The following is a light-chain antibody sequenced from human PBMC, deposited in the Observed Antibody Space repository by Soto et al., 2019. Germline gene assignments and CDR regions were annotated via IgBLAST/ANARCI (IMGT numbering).Light chain of an antibody. CDR1: QSVSNY. CDR2: GAS. Sequence: EIVLTQSPGTLSLSPGERATISCRASQSVSNYLVWYQQKPGQAPRLLIYGASSRATGIPDRFSGSGSGTDFTLTISRLEPEDFAVYYCQQFGGSPQTFGQGTKVDIK. V-gene: IGKV3-20*01. CDR3: QQFGGSPQT. J-gene: IGKJ1*01.